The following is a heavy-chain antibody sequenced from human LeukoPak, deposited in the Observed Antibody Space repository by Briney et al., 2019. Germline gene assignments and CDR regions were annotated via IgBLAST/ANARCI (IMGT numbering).Heavy chain of an antibody. CDR3: ARGKSDIHF. J-gene: IGHJ4*02. CDR1: GFTFSTYW. D-gene: IGHD2-21*02. V-gene: IGHV3-7*01. CDR2: IKYDGSEK. Sequence: GGSLRLSCAASGFTFSTYWMSWVRQAPGKGLEWVASIKYDGSEKYYVDSVKGRFTISRDNAKNSLYLQMSSLRAEDTAVYYCARGKSDIHFGGEGTLVTVSS.